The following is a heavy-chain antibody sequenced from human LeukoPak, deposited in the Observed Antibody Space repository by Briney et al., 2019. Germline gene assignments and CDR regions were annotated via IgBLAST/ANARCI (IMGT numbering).Heavy chain of an antibody. Sequence: ASVKVSCKASGYTFTGYYMHWVRQAPGQGLEWMRWINPNSGGTNYAQKFQGRVTMTRDTSISTAYMELSRLRSDDTAVYYCARARARVAQVVPAEKYYFDYWGQGTLVTVSS. CDR2: INPNSGGT. J-gene: IGHJ4*02. CDR3: ARARARVAQVVPAEKYYFDY. V-gene: IGHV1-2*02. D-gene: IGHD2-2*01. CDR1: GYTFTGYY.